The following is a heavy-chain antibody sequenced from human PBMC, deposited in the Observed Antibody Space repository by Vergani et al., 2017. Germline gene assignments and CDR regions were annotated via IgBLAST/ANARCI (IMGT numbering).Heavy chain of an antibody. D-gene: IGHD4-17*01. CDR3: ARGKEVVLSPYGYCDFPIQIRYYYYYYMDV. V-gene: IGHV4-34*01. CDR2: INHSGST. J-gene: IGHJ6*03. Sequence: QVQLQQWGAGLLKPSETLSLTCAVYGGSFSGYYWSWIRQRPGKGLEWIGEINHSGSTNYNPSLKSRVTISVDTSKNQFSLKLNAVTAADTAVYYCARGKEVVLSPYGYCDFPIQIRYYYYYYMDVWGKGP. CDR1: GGSFSGYY.